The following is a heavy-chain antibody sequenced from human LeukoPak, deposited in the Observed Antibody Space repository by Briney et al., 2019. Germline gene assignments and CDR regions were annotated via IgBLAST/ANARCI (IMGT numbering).Heavy chain of an antibody. J-gene: IGHJ4*02. CDR2: IYYSGST. CDR1: GGSISSGGYY. V-gene: IGHV4-31*03. Sequence: SQTLSLTCTVSGGSISSGGYYWSWIRQHPGKGLEWIGYIYYSGSTYYNPSLKSRVTISVDTSKNQSSLKLSSVTAADTAVYYCARIRLHYFDYWGQGTLVTVSS. CDR3: ARIRLHYFDY.